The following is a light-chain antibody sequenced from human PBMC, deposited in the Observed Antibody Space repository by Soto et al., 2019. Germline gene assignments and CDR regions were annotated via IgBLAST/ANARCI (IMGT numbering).Light chain of an antibody. CDR3: QQYGTSPWA. Sequence: EIVLTQFPGTLSLSPGERATLSCRASQSVGRNYVAWYQQKPGQAPRVILYAASNRAGGIPDRFSGSGSGSDFTLTISRLEPEDCAVYYCQQYGTSPWAFGQGTKVEIK. V-gene: IGKV3-20*01. J-gene: IGKJ1*01. CDR1: QSVGRNY. CDR2: AAS.